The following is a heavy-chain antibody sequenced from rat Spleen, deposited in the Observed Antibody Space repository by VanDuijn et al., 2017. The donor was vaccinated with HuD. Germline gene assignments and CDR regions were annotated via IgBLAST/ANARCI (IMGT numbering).Heavy chain of an antibody. D-gene: IGHD1-11*01. CDR3: TRKAEGIVGD. J-gene: IGHJ2*01. CDR1: GFTFSNYY. V-gene: IGHV5-25*01. CDR2: ISYDGSNT. Sequence: EVHLVESGGGLVQPGRSIKLSCAASGFTFSNYYMAWVRQAPTKGLEWVASISYDGSNTHYRDSVKGRFTISRENAKSTLFLQMDSLRSEDTATYYCTRKAEGIVGDWGQGVMVTVSS.